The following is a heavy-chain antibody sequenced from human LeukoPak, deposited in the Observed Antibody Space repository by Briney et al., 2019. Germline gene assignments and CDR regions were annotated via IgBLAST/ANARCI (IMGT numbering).Heavy chain of an antibody. CDR1: GFTFSSYS. D-gene: IGHD1-26*01. CDR2: ISSSRSTI. CDR3: ARGDPSGSYSFDY. V-gene: IGHV3-48*02. J-gene: IGHJ4*02. Sequence: GGSLRLSCAASGFTFSSYSMNWVRQAPGKGLEWVSYISSSRSTIYYADSVKGRFTISRDNAKNSLYLQMNSLRDEDTAVYYCARGDPSGSYSFDYWGQGTLVTVSS.